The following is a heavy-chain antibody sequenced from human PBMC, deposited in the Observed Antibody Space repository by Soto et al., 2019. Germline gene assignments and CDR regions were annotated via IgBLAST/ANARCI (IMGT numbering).Heavy chain of an antibody. Sequence: QVQLVQSGAEVKKPGASVKVSCKASGYTFTSYDINWVRQATGQGHEWMGWMNPNRGNTGFAQKFQGRVTMTRNTSISTAYMELRSPRSEDTAVYYCARGPHEILEHWGQGTLVTVSS. CDR1: GYTFTSYD. J-gene: IGHJ4*02. V-gene: IGHV1-8*01. CDR3: ARGPHEILEH. CDR2: MNPNRGNT.